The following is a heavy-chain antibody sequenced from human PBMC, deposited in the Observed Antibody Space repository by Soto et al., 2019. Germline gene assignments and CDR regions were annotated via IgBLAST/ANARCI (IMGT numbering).Heavy chain of an antibody. V-gene: IGHV3-21*01. Sequence: GGSLRLSCAASGFTFSSYSMNWVRQAPGKGLEWVSSISSSSSYIYYADSVKGRFTISRDNAKNSLYLQMNSLRAEDTAVYYCAREVDCSGGSCYRGYFDYWGQGTLVTVSS. D-gene: IGHD2-15*01. CDR3: AREVDCSGGSCYRGYFDY. CDR1: GFTFSSYS. J-gene: IGHJ4*02. CDR2: ISSSSSYI.